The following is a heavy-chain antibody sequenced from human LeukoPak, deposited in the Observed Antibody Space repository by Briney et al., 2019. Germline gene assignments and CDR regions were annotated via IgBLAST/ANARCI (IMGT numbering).Heavy chain of an antibody. CDR3: ARSPRLIAVAGHFDY. Sequence: SETLSLTCTVSGGSISSYYWGWIRQPPGKGLEWIGSIYYSGSTYYNPSLKSRVTISVDTSKNQFSLKLSSVTAADTAVYYCARSPRLIAVAGHFDYWGQGTLVTVSS. CDR2: IYYSGST. V-gene: IGHV4-39*01. D-gene: IGHD6-19*01. J-gene: IGHJ4*02. CDR1: GGSISSYY.